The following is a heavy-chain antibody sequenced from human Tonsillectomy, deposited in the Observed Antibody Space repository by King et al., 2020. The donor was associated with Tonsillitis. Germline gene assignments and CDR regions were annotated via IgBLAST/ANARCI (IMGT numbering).Heavy chain of an antibody. J-gene: IGHJ5*02. V-gene: IGHV4-61*02. CDR1: GGSISSGVYY. D-gene: IGHD2-15*01. CDR3: ARDVYLGYCSGASCEYWFDP. Sequence: QLQETGPGLVKPSQTLSLTCTVSGGSISSGVYYWSWIRQAAGKGLEWIGRIYTSGSTNYNPSLKSRVTMSVDTSKNQFSLKLSSVTAADTAVYYCARDVYLGYCSGASCEYWFDPWGQGTLVTVSS. CDR2: IYTSGST.